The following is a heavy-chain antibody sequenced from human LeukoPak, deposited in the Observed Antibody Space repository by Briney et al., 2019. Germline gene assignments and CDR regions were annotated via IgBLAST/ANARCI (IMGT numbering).Heavy chain of an antibody. J-gene: IGHJ5*02. D-gene: IGHD3-22*01. Sequence: GGSLRLSCAASGFTFSNYALHWVRQAPGKGLEWVAFVAYDGSSKYYGDSVKGRFIIFRDYSKNTVYLQMNSLKTEDTAVYYCTSPYYDSTRNWFDPWGQGTLVTVSS. CDR2: VAYDGSSK. V-gene: IGHV3-30*04. CDR3: TSPYYDSTRNWFDP. CDR1: GFTFSNYA.